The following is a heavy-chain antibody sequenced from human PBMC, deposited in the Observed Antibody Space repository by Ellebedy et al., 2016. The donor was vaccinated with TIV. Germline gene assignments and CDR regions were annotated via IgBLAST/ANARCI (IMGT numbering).Heavy chain of an antibody. CDR1: GFTFISYS. CDR2: ISHSSITM. J-gene: IGHJ3*02. CDR3: ATDGSYGDYRSPTHAFVM. Sequence: GGSLRLSCAASGFTFISYSMNWVRQAPGKGLEWISSISHSSITMYYADSVKGRFTVSRDNAKNSLYLQMNSLRAEDTAVYYCATDGSYGDYRSPTHAFVMWGQGTLVTVSS. V-gene: IGHV3-48*04. D-gene: IGHD4-17*01.